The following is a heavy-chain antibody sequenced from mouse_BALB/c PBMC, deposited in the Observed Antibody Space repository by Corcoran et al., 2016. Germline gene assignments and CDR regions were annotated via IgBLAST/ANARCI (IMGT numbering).Heavy chain of an antibody. CDR1: GYTFTNYE. CDR3: AIYYDDAMDY. V-gene: IGHV9-1*02. CDR2: INTYTGEP. Sequence: QNQVLQASPELQRPGETAKVSCKTSGYTFTNYELNWGNLAPAKGLKWMGWINTYTGEPTYADDFKGRFAFSVETSASTAYLKINNLKNEDKATYFWAIYYDDAMDYWGQGTSVTVSS. D-gene: IGHD2-13*01. J-gene: IGHJ4*01.